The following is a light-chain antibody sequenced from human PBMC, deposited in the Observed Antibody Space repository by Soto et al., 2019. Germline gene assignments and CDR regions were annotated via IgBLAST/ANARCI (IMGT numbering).Light chain of an antibody. J-gene: IGKJ1*01. Sequence: EIVMTQSPATPSVSPGERATLSCRASQSVSSNLAWYQQKRGQAPRLLLYDASTRATGIPDRFSGSGSGTDFTLTISRLEPEDFAVYYCQQYGSSPRTFGQGTKVDI. CDR2: DAS. CDR3: QQYGSSPRT. V-gene: IGKV3-20*01. CDR1: QSVSSN.